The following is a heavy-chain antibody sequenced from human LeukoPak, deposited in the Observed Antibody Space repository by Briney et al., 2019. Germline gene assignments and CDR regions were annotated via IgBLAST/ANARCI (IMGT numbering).Heavy chain of an antibody. D-gene: IGHD1-1*01. J-gene: IGHJ4*02. V-gene: IGHV1-18*01. CDR2: ISAYNGNT. CDR3: AGDLDLNSLGQRYYFDY. CDR1: GYTFTSYG. Sequence: ASVKVSCKASGYTFTSYGISWVRQAPGQGLEWMGWISAYNGNTNYAQKLQGRVTMTTDTSTSTAYMELRSLRSDDTAVYYCAGDLDLNSLGQRYYFDYWGQGTLVTVSS.